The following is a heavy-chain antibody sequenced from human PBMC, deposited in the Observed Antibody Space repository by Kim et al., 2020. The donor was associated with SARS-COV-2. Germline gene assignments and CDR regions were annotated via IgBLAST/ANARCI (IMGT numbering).Heavy chain of an antibody. D-gene: IGHD1-20*01. Sequence: SETLSLTCAVSGGSISSSNWWSWVRQPPGKGLEWIGEIYHSGSTNYNPSLKSRVTISVDKSKNQFSLKLSSVTAADTAVYYCARGYNWNPDYFDYWGQGTLVTVSS. V-gene: IGHV4-4*02. CDR1: GGSISSSNW. J-gene: IGHJ4*02. CDR3: ARGYNWNPDYFDY. CDR2: IYHSGST.